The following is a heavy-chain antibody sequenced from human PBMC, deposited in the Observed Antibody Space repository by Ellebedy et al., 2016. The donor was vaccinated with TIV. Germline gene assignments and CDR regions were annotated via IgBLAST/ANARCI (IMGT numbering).Heavy chain of an antibody. V-gene: IGHV3-48*02. J-gene: IGHJ4*02. CDR3: ARDRGIPAATFDS. CDR2: ISSTSSTM. CDR1: GFTFSTYS. Sequence: GESLKISCGASGFTFSTYSMNWVRQAPGKGLEWVSYISSTSSTMYYAASVRGRFIISRDNAKNSLYLQMSSLRDEDTAVYYCARDRGIPAATFDSWGQGTLVTVSS. D-gene: IGHD6-25*01.